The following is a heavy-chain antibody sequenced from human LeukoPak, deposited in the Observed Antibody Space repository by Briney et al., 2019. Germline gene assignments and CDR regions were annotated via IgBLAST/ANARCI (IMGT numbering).Heavy chain of an antibody. CDR3: AGGYSGYDTFFEY. D-gene: IGHD5-12*01. CDR1: GFTFSTYG. J-gene: IGHJ4*02. Sequence: GGSLRLSCAASGFTFSTYGMSWVRQAPGKGLEWVSGISGSGGSRFYTDSVKGRFTISRDNSKNTLYLQMNSLRAEDTAVYYCAGGYSGYDTFFEYWGQGTLVTVSS. CDR2: ISGSGGSR. V-gene: IGHV3-23*01.